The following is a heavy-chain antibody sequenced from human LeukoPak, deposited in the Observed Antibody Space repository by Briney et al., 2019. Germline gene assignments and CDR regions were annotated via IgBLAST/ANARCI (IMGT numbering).Heavy chain of an antibody. Sequence: GGPLRLPCAVSGFPFSDHAMSWVRQPPGKGLEGVSHISGSGGSTHSVHSVKGRFTISSDNSKNLLYLQLNSLRAEGTAVYYCANIAAAGTFGYWGQGTLVTVSS. V-gene: IGHV3-23*02. CDR3: ANIAAAGTFGY. CDR2: ISGSGGST. J-gene: IGHJ4*02. D-gene: IGHD6-13*01. CDR1: GFPFSDHA.